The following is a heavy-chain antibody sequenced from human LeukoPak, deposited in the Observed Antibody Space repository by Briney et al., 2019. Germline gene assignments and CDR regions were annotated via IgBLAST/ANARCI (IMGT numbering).Heavy chain of an antibody. CDR2: IKPNSGGT. Sequence: ASVKVSCKASGYSFADYYMHWVRQAPGQGLEWMGWIKPNSGGTRSAQKFQGRVTMTRDTSISTAYMELSSLKYDDTAVYYCAKGRPGYFDYWGQGTLVTVSS. J-gene: IGHJ4*02. D-gene: IGHD3-10*01. CDR1: GYSFADYY. V-gene: IGHV1-2*02. CDR3: AKGRPGYFDY.